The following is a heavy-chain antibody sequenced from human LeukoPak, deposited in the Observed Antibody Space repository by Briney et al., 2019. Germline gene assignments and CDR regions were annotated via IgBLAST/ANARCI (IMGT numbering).Heavy chain of an antibody. V-gene: IGHV4-30-2*01. CDR2: IYHSGST. D-gene: IGHD3-10*01. CDR3: ARAGRGVGWFGELWDYYYGMDV. J-gene: IGHJ6*02. Sequence: SETLSLTCAVSGGSISSGGYSWSWIRQPPGKGLEWIGYIYHSGSTYYNPSLKSRVTISVDRSKNQFSLKLSSVTAADTAVYYCARAGRGVGWFGELWDYYYGMDVWGQGTTVTVSS. CDR1: GGSISSGGYS.